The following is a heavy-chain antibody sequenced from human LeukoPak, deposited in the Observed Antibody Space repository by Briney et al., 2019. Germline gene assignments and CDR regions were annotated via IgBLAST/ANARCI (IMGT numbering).Heavy chain of an antibody. CDR3: AKASAGYDNFDY. CDR2: ISTSGANI. V-gene: IGHV3-23*01. D-gene: IGHD5-12*01. Sequence: TGGSLRLSCAASGLTVRSNYMSWVRQAPGKGLEWVSAISTSGANIYYADSVRGRFTISRDNSKNTLYLQMNSLRAEDTALYYCAKASAGYDNFDYWGQGTLVTVSS. J-gene: IGHJ4*02. CDR1: GLTVRSNY.